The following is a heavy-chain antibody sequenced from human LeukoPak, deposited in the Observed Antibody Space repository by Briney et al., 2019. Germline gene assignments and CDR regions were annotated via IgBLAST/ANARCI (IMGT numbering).Heavy chain of an antibody. CDR3: ARIGQSVHYYMDV. J-gene: IGHJ6*03. CDR1: GFTFSSYW. V-gene: IGHV3-74*01. CDR2: INSDGSST. D-gene: IGHD3/OR15-3a*01. Sequence: GGSLRLSCAASGFTFSSYWMHWVRQAPGKGLVWVSRINSDGSSTSYVDSVKGRFTISRDNAKNTLYLQMNSLRAEDTAVYYCARIGQSVHYYMDVWGNGTTVDVSS.